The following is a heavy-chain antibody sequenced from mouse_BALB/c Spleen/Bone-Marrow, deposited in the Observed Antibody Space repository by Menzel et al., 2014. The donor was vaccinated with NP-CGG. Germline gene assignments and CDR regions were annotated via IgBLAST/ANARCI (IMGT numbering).Heavy chain of an antibody. J-gene: IGHJ1*01. CDR1: GYTFTTYV. Sequence: VQLKESGPELVKPGASVKMSCTASGYTFTTYVMHWVKQKPGQGLEWIGYINPYTDGTKFNEKFKGKATMTSDKSSSTAYMELSSLTSEDSAVYFCARGDGNCPVYWYFDYWGAGTTVTVSS. CDR2: INPYTDGT. CDR3: ARGDGNCPVYWYFDY. D-gene: IGHD2-1*01. V-gene: IGHV1-14*01.